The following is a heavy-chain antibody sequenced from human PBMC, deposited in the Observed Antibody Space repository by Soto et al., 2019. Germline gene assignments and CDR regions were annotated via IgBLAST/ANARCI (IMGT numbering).Heavy chain of an antibody. CDR1: GFTVSSHY. V-gene: IGHV3-53*01. J-gene: IGHJ6*02. D-gene: IGHD5-18*01. CDR2: IYSGGST. CDR3: AVQLWGYYYYGMDV. Sequence: PXGSLRLSCSAAGFTVSSHYMSWVRQAPGKGLDWVSVIYSGGSTYYADSVKGRFTISRDNSKNTLYLQMNSLRAEDTAVYYCAVQLWGYYYYGMDVWGQGNTVTVSS.